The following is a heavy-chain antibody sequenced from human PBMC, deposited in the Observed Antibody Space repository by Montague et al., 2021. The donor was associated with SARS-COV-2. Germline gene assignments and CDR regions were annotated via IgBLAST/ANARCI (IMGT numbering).Heavy chain of an antibody. CDR3: AILTQSNGDF. J-gene: IGHJ4*02. D-gene: IGHD4/OR15-4a*01. CDR2: VYSSGTT. Sequence: SETLSLTCTVSSDSINSYYWGWIRQPPGKRLEWLGYVYSSGTTNYNPSLNSRIAISVDTSKNQFSLRLDSVTAADTAIYYCAILTQSNGDFWGQGALVTVS. V-gene: IGHV4-4*08. CDR1: SDSINSYY.